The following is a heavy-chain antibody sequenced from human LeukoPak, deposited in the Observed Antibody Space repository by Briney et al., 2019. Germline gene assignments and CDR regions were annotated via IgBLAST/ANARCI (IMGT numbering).Heavy chain of an antibody. V-gene: IGHV1-18*01. D-gene: IGHD3-10*01. Sequence: ASVKVSCKASGYTFTSYGISWVRQAPGQGLEWMGWISAYNGNTNYAQKLQGRVTMTTDTSTSTAYMELRSLRSDDTAVYYCARDRYGSGSYRALNWFDPWGQGTLVTVSS. CDR2: ISAYNGNT. CDR3: ARDRYGSGSYRALNWFDP. CDR1: GYTFTSYG. J-gene: IGHJ5*02.